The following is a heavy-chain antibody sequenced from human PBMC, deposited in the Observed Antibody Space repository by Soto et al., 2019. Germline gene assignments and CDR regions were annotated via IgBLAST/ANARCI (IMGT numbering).Heavy chain of an antibody. J-gene: IGHJ3*02. V-gene: IGHV1-3*01. CDR2: INAGNGNT. CDR3: ARGPPPAHDAFDI. Sequence: ASVKVSCKASGYTFTSYAMHWVRQAPGQRLEWMGWINAGNGNTKYSQKFQGRVTITRDTSASTAYMELSSLRSEDTAVYYCARGPPPAHDAFDIWGQGTMVTVSS. CDR1: GYTFTSYA.